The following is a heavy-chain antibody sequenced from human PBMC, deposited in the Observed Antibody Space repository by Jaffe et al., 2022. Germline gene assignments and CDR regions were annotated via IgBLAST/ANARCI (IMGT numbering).Heavy chain of an antibody. CDR3: ARSSIDDTMVRGVNGIPYYFDY. J-gene: IGHJ4*02. D-gene: IGHD3-10*01. Sequence: QVQLQESGPGLVKPSETLSLTCAVSGYSISSGYYWGWIRQPPGKGLEWIGSIYHSGSTYYNPSLKSRVTISVDTSKNQFSLKLSSVTAADTAVYYCARSSIDDTMVRGVNGIPYYFDYWGQGTLVTVSS. V-gene: IGHV4-38-2*01. CDR2: IYHSGST. CDR1: GYSISSGYY.